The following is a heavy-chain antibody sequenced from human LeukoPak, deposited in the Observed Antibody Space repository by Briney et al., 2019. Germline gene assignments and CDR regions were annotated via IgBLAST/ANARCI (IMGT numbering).Heavy chain of an antibody. V-gene: IGHV1-18*01. Sequence: AASVKVSCKASGYTFTSYGISWVRQAPGQGLEWMGWISAYNGNTNYAQKLQGRVTMTTDTSTSTAYMELRSLRSDDTAVYYCARVVRAYDFWSGYSDVEEDFDYWGQGTLVTVSS. CDR2: ISAYNGNT. CDR3: ARVVRAYDFWSGYSDVEEDFDY. D-gene: IGHD3-3*01. CDR1: GYTFTSYG. J-gene: IGHJ4*02.